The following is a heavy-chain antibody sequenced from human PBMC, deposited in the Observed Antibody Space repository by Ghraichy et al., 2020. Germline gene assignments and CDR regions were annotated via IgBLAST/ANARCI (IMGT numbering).Heavy chain of an antibody. CDR1: GFTVSSNY. V-gene: IGHV3-53*01. CDR3: ARDTFEYCTGGVCYYYYGMDV. J-gene: IGHJ6*02. Sequence: GGSLRLSCAASGFTVSSNYMSWVRQAPGKGLEWVSVIYSGGSTYYADSVKGRFTISRDNSKNTLYLQMNSLRAEDTAVYYCARDTFEYCTGGVCYYYYGMDVWGQGTTVTVSS. D-gene: IGHD2-8*02. CDR2: IYSGGST.